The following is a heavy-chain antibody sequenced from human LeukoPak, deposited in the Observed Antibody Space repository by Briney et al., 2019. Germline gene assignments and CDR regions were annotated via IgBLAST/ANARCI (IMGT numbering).Heavy chain of an antibody. CDR3: ARGSARMVANPLFDY. J-gene: IGHJ4*02. V-gene: IGHV4-39*07. CDR1: GGSISSSSYY. CDR2: INHSGST. Sequence: PSETLSLTCTVSGGSISSSSYYWGWIRQPPGKGLEWIGEINHSGSTNYNPSLKGRVTISVDTSKNQFSLKLSSVTAADTAVYYCARGSARMVANPLFDYWGQGTLVTVSS. D-gene: IGHD5-12*01.